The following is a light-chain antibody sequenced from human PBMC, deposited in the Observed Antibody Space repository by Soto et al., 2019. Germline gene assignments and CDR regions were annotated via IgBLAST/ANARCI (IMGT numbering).Light chain of an antibody. CDR1: QSVSSNY. CDR3: QQYGTSPWT. CDR2: GAS. Sequence: EIVLTQSPGTLSLSPGERATLSCRASQSVSSNYLAWYHQKPGQAPRVLIYGASSRAPGIPDRFSGSGSGTDFTLSISRLEPEDFAVYYCQQYGTSPWTFCQGTKVEI. V-gene: IGKV3-20*01. J-gene: IGKJ1*01.